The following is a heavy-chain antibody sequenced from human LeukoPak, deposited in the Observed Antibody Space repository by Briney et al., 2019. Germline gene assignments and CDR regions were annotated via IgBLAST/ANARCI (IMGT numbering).Heavy chain of an antibody. D-gene: IGHD2-2*02. J-gene: IGHJ4*02. CDR2: IYTSGSA. V-gene: IGHV4-61*02. CDR1: GGSLSSGSYY. CDR3: ARDFRVYTSAWYYFDY. Sequence: SETLSLTCTVSGGSLSSGSYYWSWIRPPAGKGLEWIGRIYTSGSADYNPSLKSRVTISVDTSKNQFSLKLNSVTAADTAMYYCARDFRVYTSAWYYFDYWGQGTLVTVSS.